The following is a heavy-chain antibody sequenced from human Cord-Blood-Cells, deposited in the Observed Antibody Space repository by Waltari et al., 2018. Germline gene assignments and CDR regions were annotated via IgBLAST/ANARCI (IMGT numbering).Heavy chain of an antibody. CDR1: GFTFSSYA. V-gene: IGHV3-30-3*01. CDR3: ARDFNGGGYFDL. CDR2: ISDDGSNK. D-gene: IGHD2-8*01. J-gene: IGHJ2*01. Sequence: QVQLVESGGGVVQPGRSLRLSCAASGFTFSSYAMHWVRQAPGKGLGCVAVISDDGSNKYYADAVKGRFTISRDNSKNTLYLQMNSLRAEDTAVYYCARDFNGGGYFDLWGRGTLVTVSS.